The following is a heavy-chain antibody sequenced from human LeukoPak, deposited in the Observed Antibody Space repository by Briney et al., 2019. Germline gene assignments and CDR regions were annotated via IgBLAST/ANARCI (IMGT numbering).Heavy chain of an antibody. Sequence: GGSLRLSCAASGFTFSSYSMNWVRQAPGKGLEWVSSISSSSSYIYYADSVKGRFTISRDNAKNSLYLQMNSLRAEDTAVYYCARGKKVPNSGGDYWGQGTLVTVSS. D-gene: IGHD2-15*01. V-gene: IGHV3-21*01. J-gene: IGHJ4*02. CDR2: ISSSSSYI. CDR1: GFTFSSYS. CDR3: ARGKKVPNSGGDY.